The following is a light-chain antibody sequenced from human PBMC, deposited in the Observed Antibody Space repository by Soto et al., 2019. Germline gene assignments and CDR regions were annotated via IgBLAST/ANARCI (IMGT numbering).Light chain of an antibody. CDR2: DAS. CDR1: QTVSNSY. J-gene: IGKJ3*01. V-gene: IGKV3-20*01. CDR3: QQYDSSPGFT. Sequence: EIVLTQSPGTLSLSPGERATLSCRASQTVSNSYLAWYQQKPGQAPRLLIYDASSRATGIPDRFSGSGSGTDFTLTISRLEPEDFALYYCQQYDSSPGFTFGPATIVDLK.